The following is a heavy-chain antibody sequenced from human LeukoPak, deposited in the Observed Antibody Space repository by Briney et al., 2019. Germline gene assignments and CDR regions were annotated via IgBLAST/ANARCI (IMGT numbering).Heavy chain of an antibody. V-gene: IGHV3-30*03. CDR3: ASGPDYYDSSGYYFDI. CDR2: ISHDGRYK. D-gene: IGHD3-22*01. J-gene: IGHJ3*02. Sequence: GGSLRLSCVASGFIFSGYGIHWVRQTPGKGLEWVAVISHDGRYKYYADSVKGRFTISRDNSKNTLYLQMNSLRAEDTAVYYCASGPDYYDSSGYYFDIWGQGTMVTVSS. CDR1: GFIFSGYG.